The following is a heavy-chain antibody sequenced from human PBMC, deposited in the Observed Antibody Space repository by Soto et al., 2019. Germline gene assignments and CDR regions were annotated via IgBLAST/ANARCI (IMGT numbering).Heavy chain of an antibody. D-gene: IGHD2-15*01. CDR2: IYSGGST. CDR1: GFTVSSNY. Sequence: GGSLRLSCAASGFTVSSNYMSWVRQAPGKGLEWVSVIYSGGSTYYADSVKGRFTISRDNSKNTLYLQMNSLRAEDTAVYYCAGGTVLGYCSGGSCYGYYFDYWGQGTLVTVSS. J-gene: IGHJ4*02. CDR3: AGGTVLGYCSGGSCYGYYFDY. V-gene: IGHV3-66*01.